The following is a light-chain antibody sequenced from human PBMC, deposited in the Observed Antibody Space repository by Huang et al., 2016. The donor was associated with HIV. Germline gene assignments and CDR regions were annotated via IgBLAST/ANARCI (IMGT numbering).Light chain of an antibody. CDR2: SAS. CDR3: QQSYSTPRT. CDR1: QSSNSY. J-gene: IGKJ5*01. Sequence: DIHMTQPPSSLSASVGDRVNITCRASQSSNSYLNWYQQKPGKAPKLLIYSASSLQIGVPSRFSGSGSGTDFTLTIISLQPEDFATYYCQQSYSTPRTFGQGTRLEIK. V-gene: IGKV1-39*01.